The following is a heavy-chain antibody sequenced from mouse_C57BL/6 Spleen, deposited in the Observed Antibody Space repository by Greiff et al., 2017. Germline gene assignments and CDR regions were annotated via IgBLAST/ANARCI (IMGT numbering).Heavy chain of an antibody. CDR2: INPSSGYT. J-gene: IGHJ2*01. V-gene: IGHV1-7*01. Sequence: VQLQQSGAELAKPGASVKLSCKASGYTFTSYWMNWVKQRPGQGLEWIGYINPSSGYTKYNQKFKDKATLTADNSSSTSYMQLSSLPYEDSAVYYCAREGSLRHYFDYWGQGTTLTVSS. CDR3: AREGSLRHYFDY. D-gene: IGHD6-2*01. CDR1: GYTFTSYW.